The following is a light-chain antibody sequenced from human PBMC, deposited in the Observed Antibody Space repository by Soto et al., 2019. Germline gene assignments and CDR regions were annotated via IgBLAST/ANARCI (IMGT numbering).Light chain of an antibody. Sequence: QSVLTQPPSVSGAPGQRVTISCTGSSSNIGAGYDVHWYQQLPGTGPKLLIYGNSNRPSGVPDRFSGSKSGTSASLAITGLQAEDEADYYCQSYDSSLSGGVFGGGTKLTVL. CDR1: SSNIGAGYD. CDR2: GNS. J-gene: IGLJ3*02. CDR3: QSYDSSLSGGV. V-gene: IGLV1-40*01.